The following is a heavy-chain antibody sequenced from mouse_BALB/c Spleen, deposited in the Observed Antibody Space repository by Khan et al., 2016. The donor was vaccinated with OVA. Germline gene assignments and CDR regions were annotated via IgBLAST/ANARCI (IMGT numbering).Heavy chain of an antibody. V-gene: IGHV9-3-1*01. CDR2: INTYTGEP. Sequence: QIQLVQSGPELKKPGETVKISCKASGHTFTHYGMNWVKQAPGKGLKWMCWINTYTGEPTYADDFTGRFALSLDTAASPAYLMINNLNDEDTATDLCARTSYISYAMDNWGQGTSVTVSS. CDR3: ARTSYISYAMDN. D-gene: IGHD2-10*01. CDR1: GHTFTHYG. J-gene: IGHJ4*01.